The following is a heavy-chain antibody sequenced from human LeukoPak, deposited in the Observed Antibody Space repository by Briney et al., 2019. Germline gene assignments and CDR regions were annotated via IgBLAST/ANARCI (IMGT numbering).Heavy chain of an antibody. CDR2: VNRDGSET. Sequence: GGSLRLSCAASGFALSSHWMTWVRQVPGRGPEWLANVNRDGSETYYLDSVKGRFTISKDNAKNSLYLQMNSLRAEDTALYHCARNNGMDVWGQGTTVIVSS. CDR1: GFALSSHW. V-gene: IGHV3-7*03. CDR3: ARNNGMDV. J-gene: IGHJ6*02.